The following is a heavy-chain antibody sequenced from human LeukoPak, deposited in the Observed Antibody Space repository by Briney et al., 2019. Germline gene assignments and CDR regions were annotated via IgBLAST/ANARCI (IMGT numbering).Heavy chain of an antibody. J-gene: IGHJ5*02. V-gene: IGHV3-7*01. Sequence: PGGTLRLSCAASEFTFSRYWMSWVRQAPGKGLEWVANINADGSEEHFVDSVKGRFTISRDNAKKSLYLQINRLRGEDTAVYYCVRIVGGPDDWFDPWGQGTLVTVSS. CDR3: VRIVGGPDDWFDP. D-gene: IGHD1-26*01. CDR1: EFTFSRYW. CDR2: INADGSEE.